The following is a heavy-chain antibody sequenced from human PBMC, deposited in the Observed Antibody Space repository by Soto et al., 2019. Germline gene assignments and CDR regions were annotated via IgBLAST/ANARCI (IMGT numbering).Heavy chain of an antibody. CDR1: GGSLFGDY. CDR3: ARARMLENGFDP. J-gene: IGHJ5*02. CDR2: INSDGNT. V-gene: IGHV4-4*07. D-gene: IGHD2-8*01. Sequence: SETLSLTCTVSGGSLFGDYCTWIRQPAGGGLEWIGRINSDGNTNYSPSLKSRVTMSVDPSRKHFSLNLTSVTAADTASYFCARARMLENGFDPSGPGIQVTVSS.